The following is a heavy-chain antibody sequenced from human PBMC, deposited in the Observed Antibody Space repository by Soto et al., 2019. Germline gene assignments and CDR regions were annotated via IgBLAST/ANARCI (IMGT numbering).Heavy chain of an antibody. Sequence: GASVKVSCKASGYTFTSYYMHWVRQAPGQRLEWMGWINAGNGNTKYSQKFQGRVTTTRDTSASTAYMELSSLRSEDTAVYYCARAQNLEMATPWGQGTLVTVS. CDR3: ARAQNLEMATP. D-gene: IGHD5-12*01. CDR1: GYTFTSYY. V-gene: IGHV1-3*01. CDR2: INAGNGNT. J-gene: IGHJ4*02.